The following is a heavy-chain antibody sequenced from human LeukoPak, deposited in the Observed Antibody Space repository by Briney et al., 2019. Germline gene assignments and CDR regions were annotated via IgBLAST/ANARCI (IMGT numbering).Heavy chain of an antibody. V-gene: IGHV4-34*01. CDR3: ARPGQQLVFAGFAY. CDR1: GGSFSGYY. CDR2: INHSGST. D-gene: IGHD6-13*01. J-gene: IGHJ4*02. Sequence: SETLSLTCAVYGGSFSGYYWSWIRQPPGKGLEWIGEINHSGSTNYNPSLKSRVTISVETSKNQFSLKLSSVTAADTAVYYCARPGQQLVFAGFAYWGQGTLVTVSS.